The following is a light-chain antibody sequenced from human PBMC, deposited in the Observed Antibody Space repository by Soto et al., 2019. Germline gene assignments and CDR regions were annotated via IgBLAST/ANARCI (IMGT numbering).Light chain of an antibody. Sequence: EIVLTQSPGTLSLSPGERATLSCRASHSVRSTYLAWYQQKPGQAPRLLIYGASSGATGIPDRFSGSGSGTYVSLSSSRLEPEDCAVYYCQLYGRSRRYPFGHWTKLEIK. V-gene: IGKV3-20*01. J-gene: IGKJ2*01. CDR1: HSVRSTY. CDR2: GAS. CDR3: QLYGRSRRYP.